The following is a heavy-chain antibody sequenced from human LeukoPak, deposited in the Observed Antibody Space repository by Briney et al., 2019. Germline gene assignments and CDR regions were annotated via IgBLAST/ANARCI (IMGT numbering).Heavy chain of an antibody. Sequence: GGSLRLSCAASGFTFDDYAMHWVRQAPGKGLEWVSGISWNSGSIGYADSVKGRFTISRDNAKNSLYLQMNSLRAEDTALYYCAKDINRYDSSGYYFDYWGQGTLVTVSS. CDR3: AKDINRYDSSGYYFDY. CDR1: GFTFDDYA. V-gene: IGHV3-9*01. J-gene: IGHJ4*02. D-gene: IGHD3-22*01. CDR2: ISWNSGSI.